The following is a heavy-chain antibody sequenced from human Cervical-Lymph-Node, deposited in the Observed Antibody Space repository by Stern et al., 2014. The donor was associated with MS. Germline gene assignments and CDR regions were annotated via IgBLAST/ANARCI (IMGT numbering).Heavy chain of an antibody. D-gene: IGHD6-13*01. V-gene: IGHV1-69*01. J-gene: IGHJ5*02. CDR2: IFPAFGTP. CDR3: ALSSETSDRWYSLGYDL. CDR1: GGTFSKDP. Sequence: QLVQSGAEVTKPGSSVKVSCKASGGTFSKDPSSWVRQAPGQGLEWMGGIFPAFGTPTYAQECSGRVTITAAFSTSTLYMELSSLRSDDTAVYYCALSSETSDRWYSLGYDLWGQGTLVTVSS.